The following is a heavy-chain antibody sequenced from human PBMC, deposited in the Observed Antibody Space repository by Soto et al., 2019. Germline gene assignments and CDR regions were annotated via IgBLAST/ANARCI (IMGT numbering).Heavy chain of an antibody. D-gene: IGHD2-15*01. CDR1: GFTSHW. J-gene: IGHJ4*02. CDR2: IYPEDSDT. Sequence: PGESLKISCQFSGFTSHWIAWVRQMPGKGLEWMGIIYPEDSDTIYSPSFQGQVTISADKSISTAYLQWNSLKVSDTAMYFCARHGPEIVHDFWGRGTLVTVSS. CDR3: ARHGPEIVHDF. V-gene: IGHV5-51*01.